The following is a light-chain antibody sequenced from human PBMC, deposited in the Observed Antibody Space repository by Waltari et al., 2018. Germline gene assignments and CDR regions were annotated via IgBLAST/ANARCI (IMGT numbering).Light chain of an antibody. J-gene: IGKJ1*01. CDR3: QQYLSSPWT. CDR2: DVS. V-gene: IGKV3D-20*01. CDR1: QTVRSNY. Sequence: IVLTQSPATLSLSPGERATLSCRASQTVRSNYLAWYQQKSGLAPRLLIYDVSNRATGIPDRFSGSGSGTDFTLTITRLEPEDFAVYFCQQYLSSPWTFGLGTKVEIK.